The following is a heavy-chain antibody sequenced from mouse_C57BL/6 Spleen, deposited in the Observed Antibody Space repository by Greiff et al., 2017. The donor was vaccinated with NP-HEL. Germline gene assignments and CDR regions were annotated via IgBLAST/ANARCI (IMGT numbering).Heavy chain of an antibody. D-gene: IGHD2-1*01. CDR2: ISSGGSYT. Sequence: EVQGVESGGDLVKPGGSLKLSCAASGFTFSSYGMSWVRQTPDKRLEWVATISSGGSYTYYPDSVKGRFTISRDNAKNTLYLQMSSLKSEDTAMYYCARRNGNPYYFDYWGQGTTLTVSS. CDR3: ARRNGNPYYFDY. J-gene: IGHJ2*01. CDR1: GFTFSSYG. V-gene: IGHV5-6*01.